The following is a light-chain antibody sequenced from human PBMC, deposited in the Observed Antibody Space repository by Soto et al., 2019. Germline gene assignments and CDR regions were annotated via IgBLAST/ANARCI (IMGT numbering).Light chain of an antibody. Sequence: DIVMTQSPLSLPVTPGEPASISCRSSQSLLYGAGYMYVDWYLQKPGQPPHLLIFLGSNRASGGRDRFSGSVSGTDFTLKISRVETEDVGIYYCMQTLQTPYTFGQGTKLEIK. V-gene: IGKV2-28*01. J-gene: IGKJ2*01. CDR3: MQTLQTPYT. CDR2: LGS. CDR1: QSLLYGAGYMY.